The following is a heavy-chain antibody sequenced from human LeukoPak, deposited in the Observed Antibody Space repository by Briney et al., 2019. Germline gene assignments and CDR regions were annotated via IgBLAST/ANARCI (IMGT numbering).Heavy chain of an antibody. D-gene: IGHD3-9*01. V-gene: IGHV1-46*01. J-gene: IGHJ4*02. CDR1: GYTFTSYY. CDR2: INPSGGST. Sequence: ASVKVSCKAPGYTFTSYYMHWVRQAPGQGLEWMGIINPSGGSTSYAQKFQGRVTMTRDTSTSTVYMELSSLRSEDTAVYYCARGRRGKYYDILTGYSTHDYWGQGTLVTVSS. CDR3: ARGRRGKYYDILTGYSTHDY.